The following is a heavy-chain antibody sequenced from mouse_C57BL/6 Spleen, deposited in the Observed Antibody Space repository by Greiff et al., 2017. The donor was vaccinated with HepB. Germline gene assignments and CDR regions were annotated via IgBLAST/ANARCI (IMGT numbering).Heavy chain of an antibody. CDR2: IHPNRGST. V-gene: IGHV1-64*01. J-gene: IGHJ1*03. D-gene: IGHD4-1*01. Sequence: QVQLKQPGAELVKPGASVKLSCKASGYTFTSYWMHWVKQRPGQGLEWIGMIHPNRGSTNYNEKFKSKATLTVDKSSSTAYMQLSSLTSEDSAVYYCARVGRRYFDVWGTGTTVTVSS. CDR1: GYTFTSYW. CDR3: ARVGRRYFDV.